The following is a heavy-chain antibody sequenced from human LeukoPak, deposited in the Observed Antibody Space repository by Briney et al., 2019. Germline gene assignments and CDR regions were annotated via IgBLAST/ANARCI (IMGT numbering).Heavy chain of an antibody. CDR1: GYSFTSYW. J-gene: IGHJ4*02. Sequence: GESLKISCKGSGYSFTSYWIGWVRQMPGKGLEWMGIIYPGDSDTRYSPSFQGQVTISADKSISTAYLQWSSLKASDTAMYYCALAPSPVGTLYDYWGQGTLVTVSP. CDR2: IYPGDSDT. CDR3: ALAPSPVGTLYDY. V-gene: IGHV5-51*01. D-gene: IGHD2-15*01.